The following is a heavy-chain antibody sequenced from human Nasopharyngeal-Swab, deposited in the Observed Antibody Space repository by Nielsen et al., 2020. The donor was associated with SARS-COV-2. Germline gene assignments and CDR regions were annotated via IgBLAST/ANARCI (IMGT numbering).Heavy chain of an antibody. CDR2: INIDGSST. CDR1: GFTFSSYW. Sequence: GGSLRLSCAASGFTFSSYWLHWVRQAPGKGMVWVSRINIDGSSTSYADSVKGRFTISRDNAKNTLYLQMNSLRAEDTAVYYCAREGDFWSGYYSLDYWGQGTLVTVSS. CDR3: AREGDFWSGYYSLDY. J-gene: IGHJ4*02. V-gene: IGHV3-74*01. D-gene: IGHD3-3*01.